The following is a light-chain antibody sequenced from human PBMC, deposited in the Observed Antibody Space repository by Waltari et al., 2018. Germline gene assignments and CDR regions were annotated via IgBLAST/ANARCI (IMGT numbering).Light chain of an antibody. CDR1: ESVTTY. Sequence: EIVLTQSPATLSLSPGERATLSYRASESVTTYLVWHQQKPGQAPRLLIYDASKRATDIPARFSGSGSGTDFTLTISSLEPEDFAVYYCQQRGTWPPTFGQGTRLEIK. CDR2: DAS. V-gene: IGKV3-11*01. CDR3: QQRGTWPPT. J-gene: IGKJ5*01.